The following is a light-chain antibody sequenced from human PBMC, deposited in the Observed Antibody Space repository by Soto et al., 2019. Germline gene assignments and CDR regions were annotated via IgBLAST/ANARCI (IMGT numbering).Light chain of an antibody. CDR3: SSYTSSSTRV. V-gene: IGLV2-14*03. Sequence: QSALTQPASVSGSPGQSIPISCTGTNSDVGGYNYVSWYQHHPGKAPKLIIYDVDNRPSGVSNRFSGSKSGNTASLTISGPQAADAADYYCSSYTSSSTRVFGTGTKVTVL. CDR2: DVD. J-gene: IGLJ1*01. CDR1: NSDVGGYNY.